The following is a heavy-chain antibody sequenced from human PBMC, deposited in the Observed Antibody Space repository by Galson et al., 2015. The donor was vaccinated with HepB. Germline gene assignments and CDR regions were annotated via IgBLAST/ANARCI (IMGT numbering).Heavy chain of an antibody. CDR1: GFTFSSYA. D-gene: IGHD3-22*01. CDR2: ISYDGSNK. V-gene: IGHV3-30*04. J-gene: IGHJ4*02. Sequence: SLRLSCAASGFTFSSYAMHWVRQAPGKGLEWVTVISYDGSNKYYADSVKGRFTISRDNSKNTLYLQMNSLRAEDTAVYYCASDDSSGSFDYWGQGTLVTVSS. CDR3: ASDDSSGSFDY.